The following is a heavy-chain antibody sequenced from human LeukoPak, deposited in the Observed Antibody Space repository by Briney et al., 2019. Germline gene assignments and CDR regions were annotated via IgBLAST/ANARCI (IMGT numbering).Heavy chain of an antibody. CDR1: GGSFSGYY. Sequence: SETLSLTCAVYGGSFSGYYWSWIRQPPGKGLEWIGEINHSGSTNYNPSLKSRVTISVDTSKNQFSLKLSSVTAADTAVYYCARVGYAYVWGSYRYGRWFDPWGQGTLVTVSS. J-gene: IGHJ5*02. CDR2: INHSGST. CDR3: ARVGYAYVWGSYRYGRWFDP. V-gene: IGHV4-34*01. D-gene: IGHD3-16*02.